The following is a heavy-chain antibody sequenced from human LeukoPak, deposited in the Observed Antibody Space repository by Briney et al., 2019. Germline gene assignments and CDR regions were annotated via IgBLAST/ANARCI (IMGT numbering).Heavy chain of an antibody. CDR3: ARGPRAYCGGDCSFDY. CDR2: INAGNGNT. Sequence: ASVKVSCKASGYTITSYAMHWVRQAPGQRLEWMGWINAGNGNTKYSQKFQGRVTITRDTSASTAYMELSSLRSEDTAVYYCARGPRAYCGGDCSFDYWGQGTLVTVSS. J-gene: IGHJ4*02. CDR1: GYTITSYA. D-gene: IGHD2-21*02. V-gene: IGHV1-3*01.